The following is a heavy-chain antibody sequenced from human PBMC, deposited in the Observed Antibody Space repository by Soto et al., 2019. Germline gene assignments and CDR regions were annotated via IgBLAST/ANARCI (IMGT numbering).Heavy chain of an antibody. Sequence: QVQLVQSGAEVKKPGASVKVSCKASGYTFTGYYMHWVRQAPGQGLEWMGWINPNSGGTNYAQKFQGWVTMTRDTSISTAYMELSRLRADDTAVYYCARTTLYDILTGYFDYWGQGTLVTVCS. D-gene: IGHD3-9*01. V-gene: IGHV1-2*04. CDR1: GYTFTGYY. CDR3: ARTTLYDILTGYFDY. CDR2: INPNSGGT. J-gene: IGHJ4*02.